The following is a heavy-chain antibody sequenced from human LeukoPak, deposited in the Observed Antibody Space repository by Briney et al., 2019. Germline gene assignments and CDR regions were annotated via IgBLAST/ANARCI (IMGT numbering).Heavy chain of an antibody. Sequence: GRSLRLSGAASGFTFDDYAMHWVRQAPGKGLEWVSGISWNSGSIGYADSVEGRFTISRANAKNSLYLQMNSLRAEDTAFYYCAKDAAIARLYAFDIWGQGTMVTVSS. CDR3: AKDAAIARLYAFDI. CDR1: GFTFDDYA. CDR2: ISWNSGSI. J-gene: IGHJ3*02. V-gene: IGHV3-9*01.